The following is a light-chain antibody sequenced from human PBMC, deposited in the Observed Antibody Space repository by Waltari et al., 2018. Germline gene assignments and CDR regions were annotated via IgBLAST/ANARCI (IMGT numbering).Light chain of an antibody. CDR2: HAS. Sequence: EIVLTHSPSTLSLSPGERATLSCRASQSVGRFLAWYQQKPGKAPRLLIYHASIRATGIPDRFSGSGSGTDFSLTISGLEPEDFAVYYCQKYVNLPATFGQGTKVEIK. J-gene: IGKJ1*01. CDR1: QSVGRF. V-gene: IGKV3-20*01. CDR3: QKYVNLPAT.